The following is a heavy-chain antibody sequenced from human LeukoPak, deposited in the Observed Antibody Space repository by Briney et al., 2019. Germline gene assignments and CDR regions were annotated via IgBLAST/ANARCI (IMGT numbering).Heavy chain of an antibody. CDR2: IYYSGST. CDR3: ARDSVNGDYEGYFDY. Sequence: SETLSLTCTVSGGSISSYYWSWIRQPPGKGLEWIGYIYYSGSTNYNPSLKSRVTISVDTSKNQFSLKLSSVTAADTAVYYCARDSVNGDYEGYFDYWGQGTLVTVSS. J-gene: IGHJ4*02. D-gene: IGHD4-17*01. V-gene: IGHV4-59*01. CDR1: GGSISSYY.